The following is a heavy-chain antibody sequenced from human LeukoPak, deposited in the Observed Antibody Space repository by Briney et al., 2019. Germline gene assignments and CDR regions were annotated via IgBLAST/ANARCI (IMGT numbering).Heavy chain of an antibody. V-gene: IGHV4-4*02. CDR2: IFHNGTT. D-gene: IGHD1-26*01. CDR1: GGSISSGNW. CDR3: AREGSRRLYMDV. Sequence: SETLSRTCVVSGGSISSGNWWRWVRQPPGKGLEWLGEIFHNGTTNYNPSLKSRVTISLDKSNNQFYLKLSSVTAADTAVYSCAREGSRRLYMDVWGKGTTVTVSS. J-gene: IGHJ6*03.